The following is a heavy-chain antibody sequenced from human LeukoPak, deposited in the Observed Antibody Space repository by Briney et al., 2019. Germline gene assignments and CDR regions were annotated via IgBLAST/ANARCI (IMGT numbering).Heavy chain of an antibody. CDR3: VRDLNSAARSFFDY. D-gene: IGHD6-6*01. J-gene: IGHJ4*02. CDR2: ISGYTGNT. V-gene: IGHV1-18*01. CDR1: GYTFISFG. Sequence: ASVKVSCKASGYTFISFGISWVPQAPGQGPEWMGWISGYTGNTDYAQKFQGRVTMTTDTSTSTVYMDLRSLRSDDTAVYYCVRDLNSAARSFFDYWGQGTQVTVSS.